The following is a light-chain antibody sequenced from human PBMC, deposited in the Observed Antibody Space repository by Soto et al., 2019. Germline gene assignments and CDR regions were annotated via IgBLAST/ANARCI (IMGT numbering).Light chain of an antibody. V-gene: IGKV3-20*01. CDR2: GAS. CDR1: QSVSSSY. J-gene: IGKJ1*01. CDR3: QQYGSSPWT. Sequence: EIVLTQSPGTLSLSPGERATLSCRASQSVSSSYLAWYQQKPGQAPRLLIYGASCSATGIPDRFSGSGSGTDFTLTISRLEPEDFAVYYWQQYGSSPWTFGQGTKVEI.